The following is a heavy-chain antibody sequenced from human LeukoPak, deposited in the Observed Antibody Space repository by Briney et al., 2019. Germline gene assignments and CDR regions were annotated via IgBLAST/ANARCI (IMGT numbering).Heavy chain of an antibody. V-gene: IGHV3-7*01. CDR3: ARDLSGVAGYTYGRGIDY. CDR2: IRKDGSEK. D-gene: IGHD5-18*01. CDR1: GFTFSSYW. Sequence: GGSPRLSCAASGFTFSSYWMSWVRQAPGKGLEWVANIRKDGSEKYYVDSVKGRFTISRDNAKTSLYLQMNSLRAEDTAVYYCARDLSGVAGYTYGRGIDYWGQGTLVTVSS. J-gene: IGHJ4*02.